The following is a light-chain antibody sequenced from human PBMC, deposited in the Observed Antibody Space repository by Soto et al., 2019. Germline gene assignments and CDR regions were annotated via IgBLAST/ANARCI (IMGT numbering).Light chain of an antibody. CDR1: SSDVGSYNL. V-gene: IGLV2-23*03. J-gene: IGLJ2*01. CDR2: EGS. Sequence: QSALTQPASVSGSPGQSITISCTGTSSDVGSYNLVSWYQQHPGKAPKLMIYEGSKRPSGVSNRFSGSKSGNTASLTISGLPAEDEADYYCCSYAGTNTVHVVFGGGTKLTVL. CDR3: CSYAGTNTVHVV.